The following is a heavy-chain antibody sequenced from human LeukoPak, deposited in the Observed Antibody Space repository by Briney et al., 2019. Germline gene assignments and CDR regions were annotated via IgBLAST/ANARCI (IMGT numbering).Heavy chain of an antibody. V-gene: IGHV4-39*07. J-gene: IGHJ3*02. Sequence: SETLSLTCTVSGGSISSSNFYWGWIRQPPGKGLEWIGSIYYSGSTYYNPSLKSRVTISVDTSKNQFSLKLSSVTAADTAVYYCARGGWELPIEDAFDIWGQGTMVTVSS. CDR3: ARGGWELPIEDAFDI. CDR2: IYYSGST. D-gene: IGHD1-26*01. CDR1: GGSISSSNFY.